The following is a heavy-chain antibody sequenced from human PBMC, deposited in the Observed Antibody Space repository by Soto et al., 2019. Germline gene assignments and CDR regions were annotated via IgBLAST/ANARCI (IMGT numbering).Heavy chain of an antibody. D-gene: IGHD3-10*01. Sequence: HITLKESGPTSVKPTQTLTLACTVSGFSLNTSGVGVGWIRQPPGKALEWLALIYWDDTKRYSPSLKNRVSITKDTSKDQVVLTLTNVDPADTATYYCAHSPYPLLRGGISSNYNAMDVWGQGTAVTVSS. J-gene: IGHJ6*02. V-gene: IGHV2-5*02. CDR2: IYWDDTK. CDR1: GFSLNTSGVG. CDR3: AHSPYPLLRGGISSNYNAMDV.